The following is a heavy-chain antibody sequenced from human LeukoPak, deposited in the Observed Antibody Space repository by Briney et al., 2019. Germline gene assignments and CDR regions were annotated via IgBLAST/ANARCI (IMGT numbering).Heavy chain of an antibody. CDR1: GYTFTTYY. D-gene: IGHD3-9*01. CDR3: ARLGELVMSAFDI. V-gene: IGHV1-46*01. Sequence: GASVKVSSKASGYTFTTYYMHWVRPAPGQGLEWMGIINPSGGSTSYAQKFQGRVTMTRDTSTSTVYMELSSLRSEDTAVYYCARLGELVMSAFDIGGQGTMVTVSS. CDR2: INPSGGST. J-gene: IGHJ3*02.